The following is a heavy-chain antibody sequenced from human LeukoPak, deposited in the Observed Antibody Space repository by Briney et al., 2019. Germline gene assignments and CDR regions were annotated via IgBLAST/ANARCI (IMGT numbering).Heavy chain of an antibody. CDR2: ISGSGGTS. J-gene: IGHJ4*02. V-gene: IGHV3-23*01. Sequence: RGSLRLSCAAPGFTFSSHAMSWVPQAPGKGLEWVSGISGSGGTSYYADSVKGRFTISRDNSKNTLYLQMNSLRAEDTAVYYCAKDRQVHDYWGQGTLVTVSS. D-gene: IGHD6-19*01. CDR3: AKDRQVHDY. CDR1: GFTFSSHA.